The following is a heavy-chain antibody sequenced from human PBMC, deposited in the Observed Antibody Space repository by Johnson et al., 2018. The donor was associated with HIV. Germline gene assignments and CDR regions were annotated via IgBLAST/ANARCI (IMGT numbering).Heavy chain of an antibody. Sequence: VQLVESGGGLVQPGGSLRLSCAASGFSFSSYWMSWVRQAPGKGLEWVSGINWNGGSTGYADSLKGRFTISRDNAKNSLSLQMNSLRAEDTAVYYCATSGDKYSSNWGDAFDIWGQGTMVTVSS. V-gene: IGHV3-20*04. CDR2: INWNGGST. CDR3: ATSGDKYSSNWGDAFDI. CDR1: GFSFSSYW. D-gene: IGHD6-13*01. J-gene: IGHJ3*02.